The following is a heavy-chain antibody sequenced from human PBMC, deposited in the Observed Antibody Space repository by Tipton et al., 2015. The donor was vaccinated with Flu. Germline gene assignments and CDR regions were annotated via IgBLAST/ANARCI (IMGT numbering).Heavy chain of an antibody. D-gene: IGHD3-10*01. CDR1: GYTFTNYN. CDR2: IYPSGGGT. Sequence: QVQLVQSGAEVKKPGASVRISCTASGYTFTNYNMHWVRQAPGRGPEWMGIIYPSGGGTTYAQRFQGRVTLTRDKSTSTVYMELSSLRSEDTAFYYCARDRGFGAYTFDYWGQGTLVTVAS. J-gene: IGHJ4*02. CDR3: ARDRGFGAYTFDY. V-gene: IGHV1-46*01.